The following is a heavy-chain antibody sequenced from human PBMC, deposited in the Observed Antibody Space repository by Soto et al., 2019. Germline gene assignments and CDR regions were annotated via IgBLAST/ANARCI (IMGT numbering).Heavy chain of an antibody. D-gene: IGHD2-15*01. CDR2: IYYSGST. Sequence: SETLSLTCTLSGRSISSYYWIWCRHPPGKGLEWIGYIYYSGSTNYNPSLKSRVTISVVTSKNRFSLKLISVTAADAADYHCGTDLPKGGGQWVNWFDPCGGGTVVT. CDR3: GTDLPKGGGQWVNWFDP. CDR1: GRSISSYY. V-gene: IGHV4-59*12. J-gene: IGHJ5*02.